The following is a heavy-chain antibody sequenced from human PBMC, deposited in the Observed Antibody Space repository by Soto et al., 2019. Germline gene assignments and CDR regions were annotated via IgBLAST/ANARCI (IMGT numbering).Heavy chain of an antibody. V-gene: IGHV4-59*11. CDR3: ARGLTAFDX. Sequence: SETLSLTCTVSGGSISSRYWSWIRQPPGKGLEWIVNIYYSGNPNYNPALKSRVNISVETSKNQFSLKLTSVIAADTAVYHCARGLTAFDXWGQGTLVTVSX. J-gene: IGHJ5*02. D-gene: IGHD1-20*01. CDR1: GGSISSRY. CDR2: IYYSGNP.